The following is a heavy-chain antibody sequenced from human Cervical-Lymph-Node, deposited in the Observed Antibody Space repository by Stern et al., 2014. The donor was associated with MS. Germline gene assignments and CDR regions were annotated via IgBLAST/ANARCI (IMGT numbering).Heavy chain of an antibody. Sequence: EDQLVESGGGLVQPGGSLRLSCAASGFTFSDHHMDWVRQAPGKGLEWVGRIRSKTNGYTTEYAASVKGRFTILRDDSRNSLYLQMSGLKTEDTAVYYCARVARSSSFDYWGQGTLVTVSS. CDR2: IRSKTNGYTT. CDR3: ARVARSSSFDY. CDR1: GFTFSDHH. J-gene: IGHJ4*02. D-gene: IGHD3-10*01. V-gene: IGHV3-72*01.